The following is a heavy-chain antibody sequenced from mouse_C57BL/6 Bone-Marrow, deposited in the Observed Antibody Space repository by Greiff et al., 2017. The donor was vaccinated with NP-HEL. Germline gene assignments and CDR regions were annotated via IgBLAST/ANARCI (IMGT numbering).Heavy chain of an antibody. D-gene: IGHD3-1*01. CDR2: IYPGSGST. Sequence: QVQLQQPGAELVKPGASVKMSCKASGYTFTSYWITWVKQRPGQGLEWIGDIYPGSGSTNYNEKFKSKATLTVDTSSSTAYMQLSSLTSEDSAVYYGARGGTAQATPYAMDYWGQGTSVTVSS. V-gene: IGHV1-55*01. J-gene: IGHJ4*01. CDR1: GYTFTSYW. CDR3: ARGGTAQATPYAMDY.